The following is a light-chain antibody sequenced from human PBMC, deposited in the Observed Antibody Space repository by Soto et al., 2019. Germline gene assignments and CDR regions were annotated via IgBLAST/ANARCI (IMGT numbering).Light chain of an antibody. CDR1: QSVNSDY. CDR2: AAS. J-gene: IGKJ3*01. Sequence: EIVLTQSPGTLSLSPGERATLSCRASQSVNSDYLAWYQQKPGQAPRLLIYAASSRATGIPDRFSGSGSGTDFTLTITRLEPEDFAVSYCQQYGGSPFTFGPGTKVDI. V-gene: IGKV3-20*01. CDR3: QQYGGSPFT.